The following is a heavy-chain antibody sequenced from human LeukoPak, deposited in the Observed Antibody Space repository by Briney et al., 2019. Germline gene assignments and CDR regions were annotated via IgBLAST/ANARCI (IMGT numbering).Heavy chain of an antibody. J-gene: IGHJ2*01. V-gene: IGHV4-59*01. CDR2: IYYSGST. CDR1: GGSISSYY. Sequence: SETLSLTCTVSGGSISSYYWTWLRQPPGKGLEWIGYIYYSGSTKYNPSLKSRVTMSVDTSKNRFSLKLTSVTAADTAVYYCARASAHRGIAVAGVYWYFDLWGRGTLVTVSS. D-gene: IGHD6-19*01. CDR3: ARASAHRGIAVAGVYWYFDL.